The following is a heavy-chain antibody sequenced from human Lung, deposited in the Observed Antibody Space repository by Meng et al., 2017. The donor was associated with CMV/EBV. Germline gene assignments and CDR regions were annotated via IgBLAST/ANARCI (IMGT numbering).Heavy chain of an antibody. CDR2: ISYDGSNK. CDR1: GFTFSSYA. V-gene: IGHV3-30-3*01. D-gene: IGHD2-2*01. CDR3: ARDGGYCSSTSCYEGGWFDP. Sequence: GESXKISCAASGFTFSSYAMHWVRQAPGKGLEWVAVISYDGSNKYYADSVKGRFTISRDNSKNTLYLQMNSLRAEDTAVYYCARDGGYCSSTSCYEGGWFDPXGQGXLVTVSS. J-gene: IGHJ5*02.